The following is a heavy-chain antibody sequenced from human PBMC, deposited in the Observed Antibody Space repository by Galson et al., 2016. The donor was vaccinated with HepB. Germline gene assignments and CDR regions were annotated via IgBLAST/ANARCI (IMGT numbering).Heavy chain of an antibody. J-gene: IGHJ4*02. D-gene: IGHD5-24*01. CDR2: IYPPESDV. CDR1: EYDFTNYW. Sequence: QSGAEVKKPGESLRISCQASEYDFTNYWIDWVRQMPGKGLEWVGTIYPPESDVRYGPSLQGQVTIAADRSIGTVYLQWSSLKASDTAMYYCAVARDGYNYAHFDYWGQGTLVTVSS. V-gene: IGHV5-51*01. CDR3: AVARDGYNYAHFDY.